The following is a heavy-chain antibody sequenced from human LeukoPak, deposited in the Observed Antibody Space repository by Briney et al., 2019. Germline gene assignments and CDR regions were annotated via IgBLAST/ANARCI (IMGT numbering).Heavy chain of an antibody. CDR2: ISYDGSNK. Sequence: GGSLRLSCAVSGFTFSSYGMHWVRQAPGKGLEWVALISYDGSNKYYADSVKGRFTISRDNSKNTLYLQMNSLSTEDAAVYYCARYIWFGKYFDYWGQGTLVTVSS. CDR3: ARYIWFGKYFDY. J-gene: IGHJ4*02. CDR1: GFTFSSYG. D-gene: IGHD3-10*01. V-gene: IGHV3-30*03.